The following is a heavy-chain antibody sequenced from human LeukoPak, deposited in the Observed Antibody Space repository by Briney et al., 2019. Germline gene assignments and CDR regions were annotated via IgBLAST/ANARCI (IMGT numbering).Heavy chain of an antibody. J-gene: IGHJ1*01. CDR1: GFTFDDYA. Sequence: AGGPLRLSCAASGFTFDDYAMHWVRQAPGKGLEWVSGISWNSGSIGYADSVKGRFTISRDNAKNSLYLQMNSLRAEDMALYYCAKDSGIAAAGTGEYFQHWGQGTLVTVSS. CDR3: AKDSGIAAAGTGEYFQH. D-gene: IGHD6-13*01. V-gene: IGHV3-9*03. CDR2: ISWNSGSI.